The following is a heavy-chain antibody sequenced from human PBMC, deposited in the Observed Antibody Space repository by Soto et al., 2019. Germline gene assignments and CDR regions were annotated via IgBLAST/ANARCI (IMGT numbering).Heavy chain of an antibody. V-gene: IGHV1-3*01. Sequence: QVQLVQSGAEVKKPGASVKVSCKASGYTFTSYAMHWVRQAPGQRLEWMGWTNAGNGNTKYSQKFQGRVTITRDTSASTAYMELSSLRSEDTAVYYCARDDGVVLMGEYYYYGMDVWGQGTTVTVSS. CDR1: GYTFTSYA. CDR3: ARDDGVVLMGEYYYYGMDV. J-gene: IGHJ6*02. D-gene: IGHD2-2*01. CDR2: TNAGNGNT.